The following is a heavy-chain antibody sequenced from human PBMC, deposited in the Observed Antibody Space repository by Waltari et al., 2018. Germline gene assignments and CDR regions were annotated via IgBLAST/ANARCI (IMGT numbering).Heavy chain of an antibody. CDR3: ARAQGIVVVVANYFDN. Sequence: QVQLQQWGAGLLKPSETLSLPCAVYGGSFSGYYWSWIRPPPGKGLEWIGEINHSGSTNYNPSLKSRVTISVDTSKNQFSLKLSSVTAADTAVYYCARAQGIVVVVANYFDNWGQGTLVTVSS. V-gene: IGHV4-34*01. J-gene: IGHJ4*02. CDR1: GGSFSGYY. CDR2: INHSGST. D-gene: IGHD2-15*01.